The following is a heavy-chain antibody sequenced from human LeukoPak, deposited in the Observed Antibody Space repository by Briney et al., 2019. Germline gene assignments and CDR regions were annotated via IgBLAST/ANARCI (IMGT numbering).Heavy chain of an antibody. CDR2: ISYDGSNK. CDR1: GLTFSSYG. CDR3: AKDRESYYYGSGTLN. J-gene: IGHJ4*02. V-gene: IGHV3-30*18. Sequence: GRSLRLSCAASGLTFSSYGMHWVRQAPGKGLEWVAVISYDGSNKYYADSVKGRFTISRDNSKNTLYLQMNSLRAEDTAVYYCAKDRESYYYGSGTLNWGQGTLVTVSS. D-gene: IGHD3-10*01.